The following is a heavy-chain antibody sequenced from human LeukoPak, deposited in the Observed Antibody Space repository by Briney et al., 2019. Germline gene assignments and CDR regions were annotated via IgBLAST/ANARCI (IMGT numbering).Heavy chain of an antibody. V-gene: IGHV1-2*02. CDR1: GYSFTGHF. J-gene: IGHJ4*02. Sequence: ASVKVSCKASGYSFTGHFIHWVRQAPGQGPQWMGWINPNSGVTLYSQTFQGRVTVTSDTSISTAYMELSRLTFDDTALYYCARDRGSPSAPDYWGQGTLGSVSS. D-gene: IGHD5-12*01. CDR3: ARDRGSPSAPDY. CDR2: INPNSGVT.